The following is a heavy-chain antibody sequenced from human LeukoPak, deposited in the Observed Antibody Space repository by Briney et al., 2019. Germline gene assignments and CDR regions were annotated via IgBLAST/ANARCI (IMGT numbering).Heavy chain of an antibody. CDR1: GYTFTSYD. V-gene: IGHV1-8*01. Sequence: ASVKVSCKASGYTFTSYDINWVRQATGQGLEWMGWMNPNSGNTGYAQKFQGRVTMTRNTSISTAYMELSSLRSEDTAVYYCASQGVIVHYYYGMDVWGQGTTVTVSS. J-gene: IGHJ6*02. CDR2: MNPNSGNT. CDR3: ASQGVIVHYYYGMDV. D-gene: IGHD3-16*02.